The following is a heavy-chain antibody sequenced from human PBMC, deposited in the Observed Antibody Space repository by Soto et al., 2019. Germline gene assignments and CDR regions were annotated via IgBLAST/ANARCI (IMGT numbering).Heavy chain of an antibody. V-gene: IGHV4-59*01. CDR3: ATDTITYYYYYMDV. D-gene: IGHD1-20*01. CDR2: IYSSGGT. CDR1: GGSISNYY. J-gene: IGHJ6*03. Sequence: SETLSLTCTVSGGSISNYYWIWIRQPPGKGLEWIGYIYSSGGTNYNPSLKSRITMSIDTSKNQFSLKLSSVTAADTAVYYCATDTITYYYYYMDVWGKGTTVTVSS.